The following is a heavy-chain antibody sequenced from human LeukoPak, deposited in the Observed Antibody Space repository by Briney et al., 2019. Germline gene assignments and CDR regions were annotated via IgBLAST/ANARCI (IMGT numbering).Heavy chain of an antibody. CDR2: IIPIFGTA. J-gene: IGHJ3*02. Sequence: SVKVSCKASGGTFSSYAISWVRQAPGQGLEWMGGIIPIFGTADYAQKFQGRVTITTDESTSTAYMELSSLRSEDTAVYYCAARLGVVIMISFDIWGQGTMVTVSS. CDR3: AARLGVVIMISFDI. V-gene: IGHV1-69*05. D-gene: IGHD3-3*01. CDR1: GGTFSSYA.